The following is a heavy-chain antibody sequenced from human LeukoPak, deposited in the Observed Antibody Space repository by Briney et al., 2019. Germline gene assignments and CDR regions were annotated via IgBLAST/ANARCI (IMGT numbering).Heavy chain of an antibody. D-gene: IGHD3-22*01. Sequence: GGSLRLSCAASGFTVSSNYMTWVRQAPGKGLEWVSAISGSGGSTYYADSVKGRFTISRDNSKNTLYLQMNSLRAEDTAVYYCAKDVSSGSGYYYYFDYWGQGTLVTVSS. CDR2: ISGSGGST. V-gene: IGHV3-23*01. J-gene: IGHJ4*02. CDR1: GFTVSSNY. CDR3: AKDVSSGSGYYYYFDY.